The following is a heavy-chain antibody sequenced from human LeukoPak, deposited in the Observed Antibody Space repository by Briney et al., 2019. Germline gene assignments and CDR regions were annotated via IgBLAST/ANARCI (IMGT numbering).Heavy chain of an antibody. V-gene: IGHV1-69*05. D-gene: IGHD3/OR15-3a*01. CDR3: ARDGGLVYYYYYMDV. Sequence: GASVKVSCKASGGTFSSYAISWVRQAPGQGLEWMGRIIPIFGTANYAQRFQGRVTITTDESTSTAYMELRSLRSDDTAVYYCARDGGLVYYYYYMDVWGKGTTVTVSS. CDR1: GGTFSSYA. J-gene: IGHJ6*03. CDR2: IIPIFGTA.